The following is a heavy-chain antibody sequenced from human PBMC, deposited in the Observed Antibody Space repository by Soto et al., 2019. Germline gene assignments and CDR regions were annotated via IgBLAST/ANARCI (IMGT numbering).Heavy chain of an antibody. CDR2: IWYDGSNE. D-gene: IGHD1-26*01. CDR3: ARDGWGILGVTGDDY. V-gene: IGHV3-33*01. J-gene: IGHJ4*02. CDR1: GFTFSSYG. Sequence: QVQLVESGGGVVQPGRSLRLSCAASGFTFSSYGMYWVRQAPGKGLEWVAVIWYDGSNEYYADSVKGRFTISRDNSKNTLDLQMNSLRAEDTAVYYCARDGWGILGVTGDDYWGQGTLVTVSS.